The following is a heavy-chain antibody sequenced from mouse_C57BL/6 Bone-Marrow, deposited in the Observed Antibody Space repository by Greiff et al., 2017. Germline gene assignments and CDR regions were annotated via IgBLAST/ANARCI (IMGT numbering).Heavy chain of an antibody. D-gene: IGHD2-2*01. Sequence: EVKLVESGPGLVKPSQSLSLTCSVTGYSITSGYYWNWIRQFPGNKLEWMGYISYDGSNNYNPSLKNRISITRDTSKNQFFLKLNSVTTEDTATYYCAREGYPRMDYWGQGTSVTVSS. CDR1: GYSITSGYY. CDR3: AREGYPRMDY. V-gene: IGHV3-6*01. CDR2: ISYDGSN. J-gene: IGHJ4*01.